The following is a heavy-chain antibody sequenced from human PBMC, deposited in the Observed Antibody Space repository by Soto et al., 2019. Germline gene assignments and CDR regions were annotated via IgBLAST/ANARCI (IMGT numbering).Heavy chain of an antibody. CDR3: AREDNWNYLNWFDP. CDR1: GYTFITYG. D-gene: IGHD1-7*01. V-gene: IGHV1-18*01. J-gene: IGHJ5*02. CDR2: ISTYNGNT. Sequence: ASVKVSCKASGYTFITYGVSWVRQAPGQGLDWLGWISTYNGNTRYAERLQGRVTMTTDTTTNTAYMELRNLRSDDTAVYYCAREDNWNYLNWFDPWGQGTLVTVSS.